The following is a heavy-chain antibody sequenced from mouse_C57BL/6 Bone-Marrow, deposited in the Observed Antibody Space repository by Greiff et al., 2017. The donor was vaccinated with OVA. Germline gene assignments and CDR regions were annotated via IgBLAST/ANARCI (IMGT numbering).Heavy chain of an antibody. J-gene: IGHJ3*01. CDR1: GFTFSDAW. V-gene: IGHV6-6*01. Sequence: EVKLVESGGGLVQPGGSMKLSCAASGFTFSDAWMDWVRQSPEKGLEWVAEIRNKANNHATYYAESVKGRFTISRDDSKSSVYLQMNSLRAEDTGIYYCTSTVVARDWFAYWGQGTLVTVSA. CDR2: IRNKANNHAT. D-gene: IGHD1-1*01. CDR3: TSTVVARDWFAY.